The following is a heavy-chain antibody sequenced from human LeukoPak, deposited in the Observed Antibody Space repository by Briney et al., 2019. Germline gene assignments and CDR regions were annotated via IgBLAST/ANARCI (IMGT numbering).Heavy chain of an antibody. D-gene: IGHD6-6*01. CDR3: ARVRSRPYYYGMDV. V-gene: IGHV1-18*01. J-gene: IGHJ6*02. Sequence: ASVKVSCKASCYTVTSYGISWVRQAPGQGLEWMGWISAYNGNTNYAQKLQGRVTMTTDTSTSTAYMELRSLRSDDTAVYYCARVRSRPYYYGMDVWGQGTTVTVSS. CDR1: CYTVTSYG. CDR2: ISAYNGNT.